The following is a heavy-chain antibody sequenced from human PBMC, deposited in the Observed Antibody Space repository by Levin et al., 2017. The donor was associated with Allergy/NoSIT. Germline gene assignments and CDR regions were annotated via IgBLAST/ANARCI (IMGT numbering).Heavy chain of an antibody. V-gene: IGHV3-15*01. J-gene: IGHJ4*02. D-gene: IGHD2-2*01. CDR2: IKSYTEGGTT. CDR1: RFTFSNAW. Sequence: GESLKISCAASRFTFSNAWMNWVRQAPGKGLEWVGQIKSYTEGGTTDYAAPVKGRFIISRDDSIDTLYLQMNSLKTEDTAVYYCTTALPTFDYWGQGSLVTVSS. CDR3: TTALPTFDY.